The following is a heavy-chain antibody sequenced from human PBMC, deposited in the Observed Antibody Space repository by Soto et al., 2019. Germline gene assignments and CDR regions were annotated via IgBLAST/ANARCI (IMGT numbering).Heavy chain of an antibody. Sequence: GASVKVSCKASRYSFTTYALHWVRQAPGQRLEWMGWINAGNGDTKYSEKFQGRVTITRDTSANTAYMEPSSLRSEDTSVYYCARDPGTGAALRAYHFDYWGQGTLVTVSS. J-gene: IGHJ4*02. CDR2: INAGNGDT. V-gene: IGHV1-3*01. D-gene: IGHD1-1*01. CDR1: RYSFTTYA. CDR3: ARDPGTGAALRAYHFDY.